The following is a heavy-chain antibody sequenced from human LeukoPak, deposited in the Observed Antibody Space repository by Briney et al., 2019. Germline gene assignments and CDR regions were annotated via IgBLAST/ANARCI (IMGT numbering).Heavy chain of an antibody. Sequence: PGGSLRLSCAASGFIFSSYDMYWVRHATGKGLEWVSAIGALGDTYYPDSMKGRFTISRENAKNSLYLQLNSLRAEDTAVYYCARDRMGDIRSGPSDAFDIWGQGTMVTVSS. CDR2: IGALGDT. D-gene: IGHD2-21*02. CDR1: GFIFSSYD. J-gene: IGHJ3*02. V-gene: IGHV3-13*01. CDR3: ARDRMGDIRSGPSDAFDI.